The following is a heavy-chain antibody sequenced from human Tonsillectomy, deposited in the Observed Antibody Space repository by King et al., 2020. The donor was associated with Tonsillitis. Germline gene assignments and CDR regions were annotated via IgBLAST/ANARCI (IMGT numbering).Heavy chain of an antibody. D-gene: IGHD6-13*01. CDR3: ARDEIAAAGSEGYAMDV. CDR2: IKQDGGEK. CDR1: GFTFSTYW. J-gene: IGHJ6*02. Sequence: QLVQSGGGLVQPGGSLRLSCAASGFTFSTYWMSWVRQAPGKGLEWVAKIKQDGGEKYYVDSVKGRFTISRDNARNSLYLQMNSLRAEDTAVYYCARDEIAAAGSEGYAMDVWGQGTTVTVSS. V-gene: IGHV3-7*01.